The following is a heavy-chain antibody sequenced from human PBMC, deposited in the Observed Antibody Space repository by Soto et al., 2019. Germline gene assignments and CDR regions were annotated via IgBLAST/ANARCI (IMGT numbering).Heavy chain of an antibody. CDR2: ISGSGGST. V-gene: IGHV3-23*01. Sequence: GGSLKLSCAASGFTFSSYAMSWVRQAPGKGLEWVSAISGSGGSTYNADSVKGRFTISRDNSKNTLYLKMNSLRAEDTAVYYCAKDLGGMVRGVILGYWGQGTLVTVSS. D-gene: IGHD3-10*01. J-gene: IGHJ4*02. CDR1: GFTFSSYA. CDR3: AKDLGGMVRGVILGY.